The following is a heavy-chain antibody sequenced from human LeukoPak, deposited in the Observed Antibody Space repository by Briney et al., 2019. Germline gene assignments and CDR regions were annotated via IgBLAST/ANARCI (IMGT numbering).Heavy chain of an antibody. J-gene: IGHJ6*03. Sequence: GGSLRLYCAASGFTFTSYAMTWFRQAPGKELEWVSGITAGGGNTYYADSVRGRFTISRDNSKNTLYLQLNGLRAEDTAVYYCARAYDFWSGYSDYYYMDVWGKGTTVTVSS. V-gene: IGHV3-23*01. D-gene: IGHD3-3*01. CDR1: GFTFTSYA. CDR2: ITAGGGNT. CDR3: ARAYDFWSGYSDYYYMDV.